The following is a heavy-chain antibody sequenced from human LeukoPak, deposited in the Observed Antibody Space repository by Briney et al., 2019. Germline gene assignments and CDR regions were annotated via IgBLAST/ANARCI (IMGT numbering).Heavy chain of an antibody. CDR1: GGSISSYY. V-gene: IGHV4-59*01. D-gene: IGHD3-22*01. CDR2: IYYSGST. CDR3: ARLHGDYYDSSGYYDY. Sequence: PSETLSLTCTVSGGSISSYYWSWIRQPPGKGLEWIGYIYYSGSTNYNPSLKSRITISVDTSKNQFSLKLSSVTAADTAVYYCARLHGDYYDSSGYYDYWGQGTLVTVSS. J-gene: IGHJ4*02.